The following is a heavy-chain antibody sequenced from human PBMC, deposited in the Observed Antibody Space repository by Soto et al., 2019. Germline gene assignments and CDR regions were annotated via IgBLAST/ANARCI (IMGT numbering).Heavy chain of an antibody. Sequence: GRSLRLSCAASGFTFSNAWINWVRQTPGKVLEWVGRVKSKTDGGTTDFAAPVKGRFAISRDDSKNMVYLEMNSLKTEDTAIYYFTTDSYITSILLRFDYLGQGTLVTVS. V-gene: IGHV3-15*07. CDR3: TTDSYITSILLRFDY. CDR2: VKSKTDGGTT. CDR1: GFTFSNAW. D-gene: IGHD3-10*01. J-gene: IGHJ4*02.